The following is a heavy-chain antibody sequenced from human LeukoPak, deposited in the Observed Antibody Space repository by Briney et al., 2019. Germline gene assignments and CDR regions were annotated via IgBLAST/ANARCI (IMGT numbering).Heavy chain of an antibody. V-gene: IGHV4-59*01. Sequence: SETLSLTCTVSGGSISGYYWSWIRQPPGKGLEWIGYIYSSGSTKYNPSLKSRVTISVDATENRLSLEVTSLTAADTAVYFCAREGGHCDITSCRNWFDPWGQGTLVTVSS. CDR1: GGSISGYY. CDR2: IYSSGST. CDR3: AREGGHCDITSCRNWFDP. D-gene: IGHD2-2*01. J-gene: IGHJ5*02.